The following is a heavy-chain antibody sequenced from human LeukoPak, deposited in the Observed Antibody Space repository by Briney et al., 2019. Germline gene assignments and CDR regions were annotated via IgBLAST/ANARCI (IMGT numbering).Heavy chain of an antibody. J-gene: IGHJ4*02. Sequence: SGGSLRLSCAASGFTFSSYAMSWVRQAPGKGLEWVSAISGSGGSTYYADSVKGRFTISRDNFKNTLYLQMNSLRAEDTAVYYCANSPSYYDFWSGYYFDHWGQGTLVTVSS. V-gene: IGHV3-23*01. CDR3: ANSPSYYDFWSGYYFDH. D-gene: IGHD3-3*01. CDR1: GFTFSSYA. CDR2: ISGSGGST.